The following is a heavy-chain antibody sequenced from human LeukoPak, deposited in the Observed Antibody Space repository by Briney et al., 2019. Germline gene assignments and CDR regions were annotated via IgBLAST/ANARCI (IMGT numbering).Heavy chain of an antibody. D-gene: IGHD2-2*01. Sequence: ASVKVSCKASGYTFVNYAISWVRQAPGQGLEWMGWISAYNGNTNLAQKFQGRVTMTTDTYTSTADMELRSLRSDDTAVYYCARYCAGTSCPYYYYFMDVWGKGTTVTVSS. V-gene: IGHV1-18*01. CDR1: GYTFVNYA. J-gene: IGHJ6*03. CDR2: ISAYNGNT. CDR3: ARYCAGTSCPYYYYFMDV.